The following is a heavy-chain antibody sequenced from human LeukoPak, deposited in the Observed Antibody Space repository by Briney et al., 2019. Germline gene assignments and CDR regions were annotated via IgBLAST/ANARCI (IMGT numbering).Heavy chain of an antibody. Sequence: GGSLRLSCAASGFTFSSYAMNWVRQAPGEGLEWISDISSSGTTIYYADSVKGRFTISRDNAKNSLYLQMNSLRAEDTAVYYCAPSAPGLDYWGQGTLVTLSS. J-gene: IGHJ4*02. CDR1: GFTFSSYA. CDR3: APSAPGLDY. V-gene: IGHV3-48*03. CDR2: ISSSGTTI. D-gene: IGHD6-13*01.